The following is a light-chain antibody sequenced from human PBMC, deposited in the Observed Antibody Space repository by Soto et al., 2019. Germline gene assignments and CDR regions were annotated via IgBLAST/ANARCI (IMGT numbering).Light chain of an antibody. Sequence: DIQMTQSPLSLSASVGESVTITCRASQNITNFLNWYQQKPGKPPRLLIFGTSSLQSGVPSRFRGSRSETEFRLTITGLQREDFATYICQQSYRSPLNFGPGTRVA. CDR2: GTS. V-gene: IGKV1-39*01. CDR3: QQSYRSPLN. CDR1: QNITNF. J-gene: IGKJ3*01.